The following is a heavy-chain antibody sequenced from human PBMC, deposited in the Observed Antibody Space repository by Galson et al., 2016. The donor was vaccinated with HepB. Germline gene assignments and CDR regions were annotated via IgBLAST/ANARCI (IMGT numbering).Heavy chain of an antibody. V-gene: IGHV1-18*04. CDR1: GYMFISYG. CDR2: ISTFNGKT. CDR3: ARGVGGVGDYSEGYYYHYYMDG. D-gene: IGHD3-16*01. Sequence: SVKVSCKASGYMFISYGISWVRQAPGQGLEWMGWISTFNGKTDFARKFQGRVTMTTDTSTNTALMDLRSLRSDDTAVYYCARGVGGVGDYSEGYYYHYYMDGWGTGTPVTATS. J-gene: IGHJ6*03.